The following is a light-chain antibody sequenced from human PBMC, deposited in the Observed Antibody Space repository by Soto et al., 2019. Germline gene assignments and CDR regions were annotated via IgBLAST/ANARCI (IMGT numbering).Light chain of an antibody. V-gene: IGLV1-47*01. CDR1: SSNIRSNY. CDR3: AAWDDSLSGAV. Sequence: QSVLTQPPSASGTPGQGVTISCSGSSSNIRSNYVYWYQQLPGTAPKLLIYKNNQRPSGVPDRFSGSKSGTSASLAISGLRSEHEADYYCAAWDDSLSGAVFGGGTKVTVL. J-gene: IGLJ2*01. CDR2: KNN.